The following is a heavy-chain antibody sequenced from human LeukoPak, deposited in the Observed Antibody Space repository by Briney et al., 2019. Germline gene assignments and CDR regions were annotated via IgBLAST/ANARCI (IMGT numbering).Heavy chain of an antibody. D-gene: IGHD2-2*01. CDR3: ARDPGCSSTSCYGV. CDR2: TYYSGST. V-gene: IGHV4-31*03. Sequence: PSETLSLTCTVSGGSISSGGYYWSWIRQHPGKGLEWIGYTYYSGSTYYNPSLKSRVTISVDTSKNQFSLKLSSVTAADTAVYYCARDPGCSSTSCYGVWGQGTTVTVSS. J-gene: IGHJ6*02. CDR1: GGSISSGGYY.